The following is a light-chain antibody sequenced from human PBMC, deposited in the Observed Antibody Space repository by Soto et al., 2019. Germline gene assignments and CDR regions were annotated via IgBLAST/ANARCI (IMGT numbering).Light chain of an antibody. CDR3: QVWDSSPDHGV. V-gene: IGLV3-21*02. CDR1: NIGNKR. CDR2: DDS. Sequence: SYVLTQPPSVSVAPGQTARIPCGGNNIGNKRVHWYQQRPGQAPVLVVYDDSDRPSGIPERFSGSNSGNTATLTISRVEAGDEADYYCQVWDSSPDHGVFGGGTKLTVL. J-gene: IGLJ3*02.